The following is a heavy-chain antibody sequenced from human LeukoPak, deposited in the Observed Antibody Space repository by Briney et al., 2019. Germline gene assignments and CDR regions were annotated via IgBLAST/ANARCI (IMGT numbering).Heavy chain of an antibody. CDR2: INPSGGST. CDR3: AGGGAGSYLDY. CDR1: GYTFTSYY. V-gene: IGHV1-46*01. Sequence: ASVKVSCKASGYTFTSYYMHWVRQAPGQGLEWMGIINPSGGSTSYAQKFQGRVTITADESTSTAYMELSSLRSEDTAVYYCAGGGAGSYLDYWGQGTLVTVSS. J-gene: IGHJ4*02. D-gene: IGHD1-26*01.